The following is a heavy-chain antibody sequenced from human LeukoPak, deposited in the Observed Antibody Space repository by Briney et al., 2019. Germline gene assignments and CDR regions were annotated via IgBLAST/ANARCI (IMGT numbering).Heavy chain of an antibody. CDR3: ARCDYGSGSYDY. CDR1: GFTFTGYY. J-gene: IGHJ4*02. D-gene: IGHD3-10*01. V-gene: IGHV1-2*06. CDR2: INPNSGGT. Sequence: ASVKVSCKASGFTFTGYYMHWVRQVPGQGLEWMGRINPNSGGTNYAQKFQGRVTMTRDTSISTAYMELSRLRSDDTAVYYCARCDYGSGSYDYWGQGTLVTVSS.